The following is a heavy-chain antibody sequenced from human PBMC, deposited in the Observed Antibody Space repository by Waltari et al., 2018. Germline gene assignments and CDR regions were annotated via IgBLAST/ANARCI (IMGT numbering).Heavy chain of an antibody. Sequence: QVQLVQSGAEVKKPGASVKVSCKASGYTFTSYDINWVRQATGQGLEWMGWMNPNSGITGYAQKFQGRVTITRNTSISTAYMELSSLRSEDTAVYYCARGRRYSSSWYVAALDYWGQGTLVTVSS. CDR2: MNPNSGIT. D-gene: IGHD6-13*01. J-gene: IGHJ4*02. CDR3: ARGRRYSSSWYVAALDY. CDR1: GYTFTSYD. V-gene: IGHV1-8*03.